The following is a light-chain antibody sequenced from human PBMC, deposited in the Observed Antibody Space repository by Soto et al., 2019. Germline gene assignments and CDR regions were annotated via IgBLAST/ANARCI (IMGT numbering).Light chain of an antibody. V-gene: IGKV1-39*01. CDR3: QQSYSTPRT. CDR1: QSISTL. Sequence: DIQMTQSPSSLSASVGDRVTITCRASQSISTLLNWYQQKPGKAPKVLIYAASSLYSGVPSRFSGGGSGTDFTLTTSSLQPEDFATYYCQQSYSTPRTFGQGTKLEIK. CDR2: AAS. J-gene: IGKJ2*01.